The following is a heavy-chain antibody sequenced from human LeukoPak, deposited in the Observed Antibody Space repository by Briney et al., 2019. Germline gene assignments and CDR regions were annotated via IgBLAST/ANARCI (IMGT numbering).Heavy chain of an antibody. J-gene: IGHJ4*02. Sequence: GALRLSCSASGFTFSRYAMHWVRQAPGKGLEYVSAISSNGGSTYYADSVKGRFTISRDNSRNTLHLQMSSLRVEDTAVYYGVKDSSSGSYFDYWGQGTLVTVSS. CDR1: GFTFSRYA. CDR2: ISSNGGST. D-gene: IGHD3-10*01. V-gene: IGHV3-64D*06. CDR3: VKDSSSGSYFDY.